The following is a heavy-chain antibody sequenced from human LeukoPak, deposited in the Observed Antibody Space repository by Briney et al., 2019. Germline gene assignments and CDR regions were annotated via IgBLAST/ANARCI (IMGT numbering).Heavy chain of an antibody. V-gene: IGHV3-11*04. Sequence: KSGGSLRLSCAASGFTFSDYYTTWVRQAPGKGLEWVSYISSSSNTVYYADSVKGRLTVSRDNANNSLYVQMTNLRAEDTAVYYCAGRAMGATSFDYWGQGTLVTVSS. CDR1: GFTFSDYY. J-gene: IGHJ4*02. CDR3: AGRAMGATSFDY. CDR2: ISSSSNTV. D-gene: IGHD1-26*01.